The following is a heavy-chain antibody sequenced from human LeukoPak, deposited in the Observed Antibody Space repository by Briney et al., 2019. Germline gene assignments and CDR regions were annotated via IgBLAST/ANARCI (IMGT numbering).Heavy chain of an antibody. CDR3: ARRLTQYDCFDP. J-gene: IGHJ5*02. Sequence: SQTLSLTCAISGDSVSSNSVTWNWIRQSPSRGLEWLGRTYYRSTWYNDYAVSVRGRITVNPDASKNQFSQHLNSVTPEDTAVYYCARRLTQYDCFDPWGQGILVTVSS. CDR1: GDSVSSNSVT. CDR2: TYYRSTWYN. D-gene: IGHD2-2*01. V-gene: IGHV6-1*01.